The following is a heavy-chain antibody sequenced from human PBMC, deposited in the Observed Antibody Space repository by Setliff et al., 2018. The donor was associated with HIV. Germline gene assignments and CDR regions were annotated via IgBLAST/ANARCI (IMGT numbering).Heavy chain of an antibody. CDR1: GGSISSYYW. CDR2: IDWDDDK. CDR3: ARSYGSNYYFYMDV. V-gene: IGHV2-70*16. J-gene: IGHJ6*03. Sequence: TLSLTCTVSGGSISSYYWSWIRQPPGKGLEWIARIDWDDDKFYSTSLKTRLSISKDTSKNQVVLTMTSVDPVDTATYYCARSYGSNYYFYMDVWGKGTAVTVSS. D-gene: IGHD3-10*01.